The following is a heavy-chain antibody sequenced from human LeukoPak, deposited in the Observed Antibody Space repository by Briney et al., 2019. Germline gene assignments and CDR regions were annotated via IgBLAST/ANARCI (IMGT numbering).Heavy chain of an antibody. V-gene: IGHV3-74*01. CDR2: ISSDGTYT. D-gene: IGHD1-26*01. CDR3: ARGPGSSGGCYVGDF. J-gene: IGHJ4*02. Sequence: GGSLRLSCAASGFTFSSHLTHWVRQAPGKGLVWVSRISSDGTYTNYADSVRGRFTISRDNAKNTLYLQMNSLRAEDTAVYYCARGPGSSGGCYVGDFWGQGTLVTVSS. CDR1: GFTFSSHL.